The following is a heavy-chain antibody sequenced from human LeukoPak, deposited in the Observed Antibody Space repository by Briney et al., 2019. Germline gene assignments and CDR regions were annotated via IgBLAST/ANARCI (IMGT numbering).Heavy chain of an antibody. CDR1: GGSISSYY. CDR2: IYNSGSS. V-gene: IGHV4-59*08. Sequence: PSETLSLTCTVSGGSISSYYWSWIQQPPGKGLEWIGCIYNSGSSNYNPSLKSRVTISVDTSNNQFSLKVSSVTAADTAVYYCARHLEYGSGWLKPFDYWGQGTLVTVSS. J-gene: IGHJ4*02. D-gene: IGHD6-19*01. CDR3: ARHLEYGSGWLKPFDY.